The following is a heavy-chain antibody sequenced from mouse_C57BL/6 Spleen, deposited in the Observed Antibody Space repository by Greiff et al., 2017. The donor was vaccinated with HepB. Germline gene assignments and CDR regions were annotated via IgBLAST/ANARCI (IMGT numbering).Heavy chain of an antibody. CDR2: IWSGGST. CDR3: ARNHYYDGYYDYAMDY. V-gene: IGHV2-2*01. Sequence: QVQLQQSGPGLVQPSQSLSITCTVSGFSLTSYGVHWVRQSPGKGLEWLGVIWSGGSTDYNAAFISRLSISKDNSKSQVFFKMNSLQADDTAIYYCARNHYYDGYYDYAMDYWGQGTSVTVSS. D-gene: IGHD2-3*01. J-gene: IGHJ4*01. CDR1: GFSLTSYG.